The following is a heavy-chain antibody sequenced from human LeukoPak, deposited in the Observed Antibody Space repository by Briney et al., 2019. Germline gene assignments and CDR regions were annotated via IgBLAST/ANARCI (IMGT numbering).Heavy chain of an antibody. CDR1: GGSISSSSYY. J-gene: IGHJ3*02. D-gene: IGHD6-13*01. V-gene: IGHV4-39*05. CDR3: ALAAGTLGVFDAFDI. CDR2: IYYSGST. Sequence: KPSETPSLTCTVSGGSISSSSYYWGWIRQPPGKGLEWIGSIYYSGSTYYNPSLKSRVTISVDTSKNQFSLKLSSVTAADTAVYYCALAAGTLGVFDAFDIWGQGTMVTVSS.